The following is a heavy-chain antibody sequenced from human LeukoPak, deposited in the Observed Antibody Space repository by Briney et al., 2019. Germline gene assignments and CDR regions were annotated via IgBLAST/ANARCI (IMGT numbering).Heavy chain of an antibody. D-gene: IGHD6-6*01. CDR1: GGSFSGYY. CDR2: INHSGST. V-gene: IGHV4-34*01. CDR3: ARPYSSSELAWFDP. J-gene: IGHJ5*02. Sequence: SETLSLTCAVYGGSFSGYYWSWIRQPPGKGLEWIGEINHSGSTNYNPSLESRVTISVDTSKNQFSLELSSVTAADTAVYYCARPYSSSELAWFDPWGQGTLVTVSS.